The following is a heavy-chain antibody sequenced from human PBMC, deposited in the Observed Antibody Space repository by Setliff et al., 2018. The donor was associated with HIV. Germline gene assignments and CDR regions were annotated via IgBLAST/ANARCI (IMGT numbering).Heavy chain of an antibody. J-gene: IGHJ4*02. D-gene: IGHD1-26*01. CDR3: VRDQLRWPERWDFDF. CDR2: ISATGTTV. Sequence: GSLRLSCAASGFMFSDHSFHWVRQAPGEGLEWLSYISATGTTVSYADSVRGRFIISRDSVKSELYQQMKSLRVEDTALYYCVRDQLRWPERWDFDFWGQGTLVTVSS. CDR1: GFMFSDHS. V-gene: IGHV3-48*01.